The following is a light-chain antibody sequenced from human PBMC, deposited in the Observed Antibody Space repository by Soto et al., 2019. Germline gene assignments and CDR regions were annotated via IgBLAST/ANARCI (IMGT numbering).Light chain of an antibody. CDR3: QSYDSSLSGYV. V-gene: IGLV1-40*01. CDR1: ISNIGAGYE. CDR2: ENN. J-gene: IGLJ1*01. Sequence: QSALTQPPSVSEAPGQRVTISCTGSISNIGAGYEAHWYQQVPGTAPKLLIYENNNRPSGVPDRFSGSKSGTSASLAITGLQAEDEAEYYCQSYDSSLSGYVFGTGTKVTVL.